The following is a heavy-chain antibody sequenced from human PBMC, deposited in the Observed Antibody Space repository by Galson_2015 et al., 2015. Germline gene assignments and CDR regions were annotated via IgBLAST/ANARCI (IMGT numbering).Heavy chain of an antibody. CDR2: IVVGSGNT. CDR1: GFTFSNSA. Sequence: SVKVSCKASGFTFSNSAMQWARQARGQRLELIGWIVVGSGNTNYAQELQERATITRDVSTSTVYMELTRLRSEDTAVYYCAADDLSVGYWVRGSLVTVSS. CDR3: AADDLSVGY. J-gene: IGHJ4*02. D-gene: IGHD3-3*01. V-gene: IGHV1-58*02.